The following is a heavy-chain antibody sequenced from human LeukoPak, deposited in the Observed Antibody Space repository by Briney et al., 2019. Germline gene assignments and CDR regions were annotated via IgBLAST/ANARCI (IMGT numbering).Heavy chain of an antibody. D-gene: IGHD2-15*01. CDR3: ARGVVAATFYYYMDV. V-gene: IGHV1-2*02. CDR2: INPNSGGT. J-gene: IGHJ6*03. Sequence: GASVKVSCKPSGYTFTGYFIQWVRQAPGQGLEWRGWINPNSGGTNYAQNFQGRVTMTRDTSISTAYMELSRLSSDDTAVYYCARGVVAATFYYYMDVWGKGTTVTVSS. CDR1: GYTFTGYF.